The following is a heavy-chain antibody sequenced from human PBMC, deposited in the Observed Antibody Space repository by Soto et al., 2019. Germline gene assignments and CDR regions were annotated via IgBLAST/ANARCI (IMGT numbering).Heavy chain of an antibody. CDR2: IVPTVDTS. Sequence: QVQLVQSGAEVRQPASSVKVSCKTSGATFSSYAITWVRQAPGPGLEWMGGIVPTVDTSTYAQKFQGRVTITADKFTTTVYMELSSLRSDDTAVYYCVRVVAIPGYPDNWGQGTLVTVSS. V-gene: IGHV1-69*14. D-gene: IGHD5-12*01. CDR1: GATFSSYA. J-gene: IGHJ4*02. CDR3: VRVVAIPGYPDN.